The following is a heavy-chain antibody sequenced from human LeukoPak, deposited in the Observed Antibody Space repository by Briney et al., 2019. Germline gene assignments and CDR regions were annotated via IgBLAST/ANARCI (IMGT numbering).Heavy chain of an antibody. CDR1: GGSISSSNW. V-gene: IGHV4-4*02. CDR2: IYHSGST. D-gene: IGHD3-10*01. CDR3: ARVHYYGSGSYYGGGDLFDY. J-gene: IGHJ4*02. Sequence: SGTLSLTCAVSGGSISSSNWWSWVRQPPGKGLEWIGSIYHSGSTYYNPSLKSRVTISVDTSKNQFSLKLSSVTAADTAVYYCARVHYYGSGSYYGGGDLFDYWGQGTLVTVSS.